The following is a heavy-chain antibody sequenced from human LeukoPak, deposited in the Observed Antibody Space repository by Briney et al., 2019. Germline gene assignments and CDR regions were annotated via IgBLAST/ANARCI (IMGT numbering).Heavy chain of an antibody. CDR2: IYTSGST. J-gene: IGHJ4*02. V-gene: IGHV4-4*07. CDR1: GGSISSYY. CDR3: ARDYYYDSSGYSGY. Sequence: SETLSLTCTVSGGSISSYYWSWIRQPAGKGLEWIGRIYTSGSTNYNPSLKSRVTISVDKSKNQFSLKLSSVTAADTAVYYCARDYYYDSSGYSGYWGQGTLVTVSS. D-gene: IGHD3-22*01.